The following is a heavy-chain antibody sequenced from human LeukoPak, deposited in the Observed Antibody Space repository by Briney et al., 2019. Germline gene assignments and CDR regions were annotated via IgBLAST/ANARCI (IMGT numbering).Heavy chain of an antibody. J-gene: IGHJ4*02. CDR3: ARDQEGFDY. V-gene: IGHV1-46*01. CDR2: IYPRDGST. CDR1: GYTFMNYH. Sequence: ASVKVSCKASGYTFMNYHIHWVRQAPGQGLEWMGMIYPRDGSTSYAQKFQGRVTVTRDTSTSTVHMELSGLRSEDTAVYYCARDQEGFDYWGQGTLVTVSS.